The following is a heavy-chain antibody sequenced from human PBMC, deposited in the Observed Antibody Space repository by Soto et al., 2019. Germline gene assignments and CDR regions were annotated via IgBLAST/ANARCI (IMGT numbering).Heavy chain of an antibody. D-gene: IGHD6-6*01. V-gene: IGHV4-59*01. CDR3: ARGNGYSSSSDY. Sequence: SETLSLTCTVSGGSISSYYWSWIRQPPGKGLELIGYIHYSGSTNYNPSLKSRVTISADTSKNQFSLRLSSVTAADTAVYYCARGNGYSSSSDYWGQGTLVTVSS. CDR1: GGSISSYY. CDR2: IHYSGST. J-gene: IGHJ4*02.